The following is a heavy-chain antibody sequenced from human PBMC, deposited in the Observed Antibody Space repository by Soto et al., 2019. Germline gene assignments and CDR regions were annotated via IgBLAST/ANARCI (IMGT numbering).Heavy chain of an antibody. D-gene: IGHD2-8*01. CDR1: GGSISSSSYY. Sequence: PSETLSLTCTVSGGSISSSSYYWGWIRQPPGKGLEWIGSIYYSGSTYYNPSLKSRVTISVDTSKNQFSLKLSSVTAADTAVYYCARQLGYCTNGVCYKRWFDYWGQGTLVTVSS. CDR2: IYYSGST. V-gene: IGHV4-39*01. J-gene: IGHJ4*02. CDR3: ARQLGYCTNGVCYKRWFDY.